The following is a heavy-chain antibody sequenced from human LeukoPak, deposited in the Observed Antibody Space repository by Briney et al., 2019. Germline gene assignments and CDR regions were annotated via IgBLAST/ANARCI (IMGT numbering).Heavy chain of an antibody. Sequence: ASVMVSCKASGYTFTGYYMHWVRQAPGQGLEWMGWINPNSGGTNYAQKFQGRVTMTRDTSVSTAYMELSRLRSDDTAVYYCARDNSSGYYSELDYWGQGTLVTVSS. CDR3: ARDNSSGYYSELDY. CDR1: GYTFTGYY. D-gene: IGHD3-22*01. CDR2: INPNSGGT. V-gene: IGHV1-2*02. J-gene: IGHJ4*02.